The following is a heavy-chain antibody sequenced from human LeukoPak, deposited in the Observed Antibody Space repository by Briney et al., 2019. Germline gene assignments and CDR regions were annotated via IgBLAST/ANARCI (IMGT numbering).Heavy chain of an antibody. CDR3: ARDSGSGSYGDY. J-gene: IGHJ4*02. Sequence: GRSLRLSCAASGFTFSSYGMPWVRQAPGKGLEWVAVIWYDGSNKYYADSVKGRFTISRDNSKNTLYLQMNSLRAEDTAVYYCARDSGSGSYGDYWGQGTLVTVSS. CDR2: IWYDGSNK. V-gene: IGHV3-33*01. D-gene: IGHD3-10*01. CDR1: GFTFSSYG.